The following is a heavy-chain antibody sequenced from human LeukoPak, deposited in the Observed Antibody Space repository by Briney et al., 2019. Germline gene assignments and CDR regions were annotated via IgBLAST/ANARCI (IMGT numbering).Heavy chain of an antibody. CDR2: IIPIFGTA. CDR3: ARGYYYDSSGYYYGGKYYFDY. D-gene: IGHD3-22*01. J-gene: IGHJ4*02. Sequence: ASVKVSCKASGGTFSSYAISWARQAPGQGLEWMGGIIPIFGTANYAQKFQGRVTITTDESTSTAYMELSSLRSEDTAVYYCARGYYYDSSGYYYGGKYYFDYWGQGTLVTVSS. V-gene: IGHV1-69*05. CDR1: GGTFSSYA.